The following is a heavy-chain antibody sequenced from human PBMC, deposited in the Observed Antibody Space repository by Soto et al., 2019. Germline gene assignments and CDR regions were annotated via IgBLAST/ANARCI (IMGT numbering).Heavy chain of an antibody. CDR3: ATPGPKEMPKTRTFEY. Sequence: LSLTFTFSGGSISCTVYYFCWCLRPPGEGLEWIGSIFYSWSTSYNPSLKSRVTMSVDTSKNQFSLRLTSVTAADTAVYYCATPGPKEMPKTRTFEYWGRGILVPVSS. D-gene: IGHD1-7*01. CDR1: GGSISCTVYY. J-gene: IGHJ4*02. CDR2: IFYSWST. V-gene: IGHV4-39*01.